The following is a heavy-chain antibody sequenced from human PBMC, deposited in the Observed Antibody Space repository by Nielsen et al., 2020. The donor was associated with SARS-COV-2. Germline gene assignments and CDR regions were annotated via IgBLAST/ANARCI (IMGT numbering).Heavy chain of an antibody. Sequence: GEALKISCKGSGYSFTSYWISWVRQMPGKGLEWMGRIDPSDSYTNYSPSFQGHVTISANKSISTAYLQWSSLKASDTAMYYCARHDGPDYFDYWGQGTLVTVSS. CDR2: IDPSDSYT. CDR3: ARHDGPDYFDY. D-gene: IGHD1-1*01. J-gene: IGHJ4*02. CDR1: GYSFTSYW. V-gene: IGHV5-10-1*01.